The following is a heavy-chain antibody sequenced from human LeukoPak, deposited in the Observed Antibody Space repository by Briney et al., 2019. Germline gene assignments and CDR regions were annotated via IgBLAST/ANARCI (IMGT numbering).Heavy chain of an antibody. J-gene: IGHJ4*02. V-gene: IGHV3-23*01. CDR3: AKSGLNRFDY. Sequence: GGSLRLSCAASGFTFSSFGMSWVRQAPGKGLEWVSTISGGAGSTYYAVSVKGRFTISRDNSKNTVYLQMNSLRAEDTAVYYCAKSGLNRFDYWGQGTRVTVSS. D-gene: IGHD2-15*01. CDR1: GFTFSSFG. CDR2: ISGGAGST.